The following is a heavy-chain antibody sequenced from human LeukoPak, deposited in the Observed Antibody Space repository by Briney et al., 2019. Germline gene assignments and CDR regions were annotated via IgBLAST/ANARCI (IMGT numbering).Heavy chain of an antibody. J-gene: IGHJ1*01. Sequence: GGSLRLSCAASGFTFSSYAMHWVRQAPGKGLEWVAVISYDGSNKYYADSVKGRFTISRDNSKNTLYLQMNSLRAEDTAVYYCAREMYYYDSSGYYPEYFQHWGQGTLVTVSS. CDR3: AREMYYYDSSGYYPEYFQH. CDR2: ISYDGSNK. CDR1: GFTFSSYA. V-gene: IGHV3-30*04. D-gene: IGHD3-22*01.